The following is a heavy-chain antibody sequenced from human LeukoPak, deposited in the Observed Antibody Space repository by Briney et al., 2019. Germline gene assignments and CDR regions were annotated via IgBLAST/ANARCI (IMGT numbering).Heavy chain of an antibody. CDR3: AGLQRITIFGVVI. Sequence: PGGSLRLSCAASGFTFSSYGMHWVRQAPGKGLEWLAFIRYDGSNKYYADSVKGRFTISRDNSKNTLYLQMNSLRAEDTAVYYCAGLQRITIFGVVIWGQGTMVTVSS. D-gene: IGHD3-3*01. V-gene: IGHV3-30*02. CDR2: IRYDGSNK. J-gene: IGHJ3*02. CDR1: GFTFSSYG.